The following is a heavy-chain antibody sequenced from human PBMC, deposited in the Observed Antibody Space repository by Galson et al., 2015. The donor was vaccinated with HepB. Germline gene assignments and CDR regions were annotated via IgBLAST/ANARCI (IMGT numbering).Heavy chain of an antibody. CDR3: ARDGGPGDDFWSGYPLEAFDP. D-gene: IGHD3-3*01. CDR2: TIPIFGSA. J-gene: IGHJ5*02. CDR1: GGNFSTNV. Sequence: SVKVSCKVSGGNFSTNVISWIRQAPGQGLEWMGGTIPIFGSADYAQKFKARLTITADESTNTAYMELNSLTSKDTAVYYCARDGGPGDDFWSGYPLEAFDPWGQGTLVTVSS. V-gene: IGHV1-69*13.